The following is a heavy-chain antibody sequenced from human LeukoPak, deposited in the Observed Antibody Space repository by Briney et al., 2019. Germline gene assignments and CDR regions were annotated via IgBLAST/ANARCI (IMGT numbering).Heavy chain of an antibody. Sequence: GGSLRLSCAASGFTFSSYAMSWVRQAPGKGLEWVSAISGSGGSTYYADSVKGRFTISRDNSKNMLYLQMNSLRAEDTAVYYCAKDAIVVVVAAHDYWGQGTLVTVSS. J-gene: IGHJ4*02. V-gene: IGHV3-23*01. CDR1: GFTFSSYA. CDR3: AKDAIVVVVAAHDY. CDR2: ISGSGGST. D-gene: IGHD2-15*01.